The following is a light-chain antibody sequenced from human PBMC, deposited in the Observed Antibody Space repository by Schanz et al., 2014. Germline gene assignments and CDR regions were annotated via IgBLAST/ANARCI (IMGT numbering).Light chain of an antibody. Sequence: QSVLTQPPSVSGAPGQRVTISCTGSSSNIGAGYDVHWYQQVPGTAPKLLIYGNTNRPSGVPDRFSDSKSGTSASLAITGLQSEDEADYYCAAWDDSLNGQVFGGGTKLTVL. CDR1: SSNIGAGYD. J-gene: IGLJ3*02. V-gene: IGLV1-40*01. CDR3: AAWDDSLNGQV. CDR2: GNT.